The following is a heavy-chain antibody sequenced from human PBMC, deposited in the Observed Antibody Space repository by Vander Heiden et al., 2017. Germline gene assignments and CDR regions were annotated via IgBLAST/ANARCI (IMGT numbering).Heavy chain of an antibody. CDR1: GYTFTSYY. CDR3: ARGYNYFDY. J-gene: IGHJ4*02. CDR2: INPAGGST. V-gene: IGHV1-46*03. Sequence: QVPLVQSGAEVKQPGASVMVSCMASGYTFTSYYMHLERLAPGEGLEWMGTINPAGGSTTYAQKFQGRVTMTRDTSTSTVYMELSSLRSEDTAVYYCARGYNYFDYWGQGTLVTVSS. D-gene: IGHD5-18*01.